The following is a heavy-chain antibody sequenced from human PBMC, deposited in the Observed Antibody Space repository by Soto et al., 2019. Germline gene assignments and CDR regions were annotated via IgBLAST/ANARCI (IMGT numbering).Heavy chain of an antibody. V-gene: IGHV3-33*01. CDR2: LRDDADDA. CDR3: ARPYSSNSNWFDP. D-gene: IGHD6-19*01. Sequence: WGSLRLSCAASGFTLSNYGMHWVRQAPGKGLEWVAVLRDDADDAYYVDSVKGRFTISRDNSKNTLYLQMNYLRAEDTAVYYCARPYSSNSNWFDPWGQGTLVTVSS. CDR1: GFTLSNYG. J-gene: IGHJ5*02.